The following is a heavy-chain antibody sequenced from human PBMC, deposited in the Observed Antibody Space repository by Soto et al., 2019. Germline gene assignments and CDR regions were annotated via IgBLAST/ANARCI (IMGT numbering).Heavy chain of an antibody. J-gene: IGHJ5*02. CDR2: ISAYNGAT. CDR1: GYTFTNYG. Sequence: ASVKVSCTASGYTFTNYGISWLRQAPGQGLEWMGWISAYNGATDFAQKVQGRVTLTTDTSTSTAYMELWSLTSADTAIYYCARDSLGTETTAWLDPWGQGTLVTVYS. D-gene: IGHD1-1*01. V-gene: IGHV1-18*04. CDR3: ARDSLGTETTAWLDP.